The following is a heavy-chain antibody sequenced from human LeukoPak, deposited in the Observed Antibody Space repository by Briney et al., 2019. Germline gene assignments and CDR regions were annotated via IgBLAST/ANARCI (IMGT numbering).Heavy chain of an antibody. V-gene: IGHV1-18*01. J-gene: IGHJ5*02. CDR1: GYTFTSYG. CDR2: ISAYNGNT. CDR3: ARDLMHCSSTSCYKAYNWFDP. D-gene: IGHD2-2*02. Sequence: GASVKVSCKASGYTFTSYGISWVRQAPGQGLDWMGWISAYNGNTNYAQKLQGRVTMTTDTSTSTAYMELRSLRTDDTAVYYCARDLMHCSSTSCYKAYNWFDPWGQGTLVTVSS.